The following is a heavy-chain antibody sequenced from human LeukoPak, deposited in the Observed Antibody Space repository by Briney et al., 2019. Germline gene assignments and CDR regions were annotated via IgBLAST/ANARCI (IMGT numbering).Heavy chain of an antibody. CDR3: AGVGPGSFDY. CDR1: GCSISTYY. Sequence: SETLSLTCTVSGCSISTYYWSWLRQPPGKGLEWMGYIYYSGSTNCNPTLKRRVPISIHTANTKFSLKLTAVTAADPAVYYCAGVGPGSFDYWGQGALVTVSS. J-gene: IGHJ4*02. V-gene: IGHV4-59*01. CDR2: IYYSGST.